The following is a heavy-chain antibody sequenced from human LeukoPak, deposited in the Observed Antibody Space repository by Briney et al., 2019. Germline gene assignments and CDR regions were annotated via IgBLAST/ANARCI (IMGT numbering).Heavy chain of an antibody. Sequence: PGGSLRLSCAASGFTFSSYWMSWVRQAPGKGLEWVANIKQDGSEKYYVDPVKGRFTISRDNAKNSLYLQMNSLRAEDTAVYYCARARVEGATIMFDYYYYYMDVWGKGTTVTISS. CDR1: GFTFSSYW. CDR2: IKQDGSEK. V-gene: IGHV3-7*01. CDR3: ARARVEGATIMFDYYYYYMDV. D-gene: IGHD1-26*01. J-gene: IGHJ6*03.